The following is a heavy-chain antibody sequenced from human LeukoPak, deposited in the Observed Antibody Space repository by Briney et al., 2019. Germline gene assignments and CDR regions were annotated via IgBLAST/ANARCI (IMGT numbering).Heavy chain of an antibody. CDR3: ARHLTITLGFDY. D-gene: IGHD5-24*01. Sequence: ASVKVSCKASGGSFSSYAISWVRQAPGQGPEWMGRIIPIFGTANYAQKFQGRVTITTDESTSTAYMELSSLRSEDTAVYYCARHLTITLGFDYWGQGTLVTVSS. CDR1: GGSFSSYA. CDR2: IIPIFGTA. V-gene: IGHV1-69*05. J-gene: IGHJ4*02.